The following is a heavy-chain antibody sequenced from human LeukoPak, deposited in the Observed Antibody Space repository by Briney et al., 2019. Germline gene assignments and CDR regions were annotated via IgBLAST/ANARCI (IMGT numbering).Heavy chain of an antibody. CDR1: GFTVSSNY. CDR3: ARFVSSLDY. D-gene: IGHD6-13*01. J-gene: IGHJ4*02. Sequence: GGSLRLSCAASGFTVSSNYMSWVRRAPGKGLDWFSVIYSGGSTYSADSVKGRFTISRDDSKNTLYLQMNSLRAEDTAVYYCARFVSSLDYWGQGTLVTVSS. CDR2: IYSGGST. V-gene: IGHV3-53*01.